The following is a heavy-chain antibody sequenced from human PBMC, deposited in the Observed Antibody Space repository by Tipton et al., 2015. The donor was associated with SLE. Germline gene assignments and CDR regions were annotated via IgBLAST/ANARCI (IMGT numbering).Heavy chain of an antibody. D-gene: IGHD2-8*01. Sequence: TLSLTCAVSGGSISSGGYSWSWIRQPPGKGLEWIAYIYDGGSTYYNPSLKSRVTISVDRSKNQFSLRLRSVTAADTAVHYCARGGECTNGVCYLNYFDPWGQGTLVTVSS. V-gene: IGHV4-30-2*01. CDR1: GGSISSGGYS. CDR2: IYDGGST. J-gene: IGHJ5*02. CDR3: ARGGECTNGVCYLNYFDP.